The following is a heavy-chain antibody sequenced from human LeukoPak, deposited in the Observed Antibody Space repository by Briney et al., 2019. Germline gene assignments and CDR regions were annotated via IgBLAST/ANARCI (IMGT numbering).Heavy chain of an antibody. CDR3: ARKWWFLDF. Sequence: GGSLRLSCAASGFTFSTYAMTWVRQAPGRGLEWVARIKEDGSDTYYVDSVKGRFTISRDKAKKTVYLQMNSLRVEDTAVYYCARKWWFLDFWGQGTLVTVSS. D-gene: IGHD2-15*01. V-gene: IGHV3-7*05. CDR1: GFTFSTYA. J-gene: IGHJ4*02. CDR2: IKEDGSDT.